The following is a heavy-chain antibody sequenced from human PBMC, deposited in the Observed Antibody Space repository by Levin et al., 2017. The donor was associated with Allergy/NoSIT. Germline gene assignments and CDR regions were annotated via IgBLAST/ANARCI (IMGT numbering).Heavy chain of an antibody. CDR1: GGSFSGYY. Sequence: SETLSLTCAVYGGSFSGYYWNWIRQPPGKGLEWIGEINHSGSTNYNPSLKSRVTISVDTSKNQFSLKLSSVTAADTAVYYCASHPLTPEKYYFDYWGQGTLVTVSS. CDR2: INHSGST. D-gene: IGHD1-14*01. J-gene: IGHJ4*02. CDR3: ASHPLTPEKYYFDY. V-gene: IGHV4-34*01.